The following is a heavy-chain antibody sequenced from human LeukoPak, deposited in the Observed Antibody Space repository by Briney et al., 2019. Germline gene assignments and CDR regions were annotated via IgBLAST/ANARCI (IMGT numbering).Heavy chain of an antibody. Sequence: GGSLRLSCAASGFTFSSYEMNWVRQAPGKGLEWVSYISSSGTTTYYADSVKGRFTISRDNAKNSLYLQMNSLRAEDTAIYYCAREDYDISTGYYTYYFDYWGQGTLVTVSS. CDR1: GFTFSSYE. CDR2: ISSSGTTT. CDR3: AREDYDISTGYYTYYFDY. D-gene: IGHD3-9*01. J-gene: IGHJ4*02. V-gene: IGHV3-48*03.